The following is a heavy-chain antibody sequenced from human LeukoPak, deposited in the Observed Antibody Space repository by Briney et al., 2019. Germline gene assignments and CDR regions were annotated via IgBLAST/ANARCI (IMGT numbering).Heavy chain of an antibody. CDR1: GFAFSDYY. J-gene: IGHJ4*02. D-gene: IGHD3-9*01. CDR3: VRVGIGHQFDDY. V-gene: IGHV3-72*01. Sequence: TGGSLRLSCAASGFAFSDYYMDWVRQTPGTGLEWVVRTRSKTKSYATEYAASVRGRFTISRDDSKNSLDLQMNSLKVEDTAVYYCVRVGIGHQFDDYWGQGTLVTVSS. CDR2: TRSKTKSYAT.